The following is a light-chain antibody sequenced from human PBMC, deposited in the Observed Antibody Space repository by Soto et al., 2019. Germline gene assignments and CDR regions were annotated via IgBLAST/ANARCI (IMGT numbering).Light chain of an antibody. CDR3: HQSYSSSWT. V-gene: IGKV1-39*01. J-gene: IGKJ1*01. CDR2: AAS. CDR1: QSISNY. Sequence: IQMTQSPSSLSASVGDRVTITCRASQSISNYLNWYQQKPGKAPKVLIYAASSLQSGVPSRFSGSGSGTDFTLTISSLQREDFAIYFCHQSYSSSWTFGQGTKVDIK.